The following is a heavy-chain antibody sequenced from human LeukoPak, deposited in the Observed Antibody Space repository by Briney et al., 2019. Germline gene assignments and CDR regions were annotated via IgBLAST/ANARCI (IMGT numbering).Heavy chain of an antibody. V-gene: IGHV3-13*01. CDR3: ARDKNYYSLDV. J-gene: IGHJ6*03. CDR1: GFTFSSYD. CDR2: IGTAGDT. Sequence: GGSLRLSRAASGFTFSSYDMHWVRQAAGKGLEWVSAIGTAGDTYYPGSVKGRFTISRENAKNSLYLQMNSLRAGDTAVYYCARDKNYYSLDVWGKGTTVTVSS.